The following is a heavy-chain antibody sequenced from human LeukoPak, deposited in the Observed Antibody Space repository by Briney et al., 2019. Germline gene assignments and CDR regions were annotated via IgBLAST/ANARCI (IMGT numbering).Heavy chain of an antibody. J-gene: IGHJ5*02. CDR2: ISSSGSTI. Sequence: GGSLRLSCAASGFTFSSYEMNWVRQAPGKGLEWDSYISSSGSTIYYADSVKGRFTISRDNAKNSLYLQMNSLRAEDTAVYYCAREGSGWYVGGNWFDPWGQGTLVTVSS. CDR3: AREGSGWYVGGNWFDP. CDR1: GFTFSSYE. V-gene: IGHV3-48*03. D-gene: IGHD6-19*01.